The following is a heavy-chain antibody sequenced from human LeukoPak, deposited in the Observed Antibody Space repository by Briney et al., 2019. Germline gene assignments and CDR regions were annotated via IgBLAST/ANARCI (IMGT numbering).Heavy chain of an antibody. CDR2: INSDGSST. J-gene: IGHJ4*02. D-gene: IGHD3-22*01. CDR1: GFTFSDYW. CDR3: ASGDSSGHGVY. V-gene: IGHV3-74*01. Sequence: QPGGSLRLSCAASGFTFSDYWMHWVRQVPGKGLVWVSRINSDGSSTSYADSVKGRFTISRDNAKNTLYLQMNSLRAEDTAVYYCASGDSSGHGVYWGQGTLVTVSS.